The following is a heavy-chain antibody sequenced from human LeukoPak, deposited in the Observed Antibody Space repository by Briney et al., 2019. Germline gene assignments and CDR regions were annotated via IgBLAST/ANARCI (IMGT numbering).Heavy chain of an antibody. V-gene: IGHV4-4*07. D-gene: IGHD2-2*01. J-gene: IGHJ6*03. CDR1: GGSISSYY. CDR2: IYTSGST. Sequence: SETLSLTCTVSGGSISSYYWSWIRQPAGKGLEWIGRIYTSGSTNYNPSLKSRVTMSVDTSKNQFSLKLSSVTAADTAVYYCAREKLPLLYQLPGNYSSMDVWGKGTTVTVSS. CDR3: AREKLPLLYQLPGNYSSMDV.